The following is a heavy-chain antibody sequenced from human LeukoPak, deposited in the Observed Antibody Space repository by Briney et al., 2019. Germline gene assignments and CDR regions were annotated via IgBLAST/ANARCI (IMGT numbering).Heavy chain of an antibody. D-gene: IGHD4-23*01. V-gene: IGHV3-23*01. CDR1: GFNFSTYF. J-gene: IGHJ4*02. CDR3: AKGDYGGDFRYYDY. CDR2: ISGSGGDT. Sequence: GGSLRLSCAASGFNFSTYFMGWVRQAPGRGLEWVSAISGSGGDTYYSDSVKGRFTISRDNSKITLDLQMNSLRAEDTAVFYCAKGDYGGDFRYYDYWGPGILVTVSS.